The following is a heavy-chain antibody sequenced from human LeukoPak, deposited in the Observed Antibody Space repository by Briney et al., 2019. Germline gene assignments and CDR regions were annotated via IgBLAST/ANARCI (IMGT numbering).Heavy chain of an antibody. CDR2: INSDGSST. CDR1: GFTFSSYW. J-gene: IGHJ4*02. CDR3: TRGLPTSY. Sequence: GGSLRLSCAASGFTFSSYWMHWVRQAPGKGLVWVSRINSDGSSTNCADSVKGRFTISRDNAKNAVYLQMNSLRAEDAAVYYCTRGLPTSYWGQGTLVTVSS. D-gene: IGHD5-18*01. V-gene: IGHV3-74*01.